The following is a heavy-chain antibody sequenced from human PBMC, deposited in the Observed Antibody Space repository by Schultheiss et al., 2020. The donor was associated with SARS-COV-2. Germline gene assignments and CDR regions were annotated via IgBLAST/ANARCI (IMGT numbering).Heavy chain of an antibody. Sequence: ASVKVSCKASGYTFTSYYMHWVRQAPGQGLEWMGIINPSGGSTSYAQKFQGRVTMTRDTSTSTAYMELSSLRSEDTAVYYCARDLKGQWLVSANYYGMDVWGQGTTVTVSS. CDR1: GYTFTSYY. D-gene: IGHD6-19*01. V-gene: IGHV1-46*01. J-gene: IGHJ6*02. CDR3: ARDLKGQWLVSANYYGMDV. CDR2: INPSGGST.